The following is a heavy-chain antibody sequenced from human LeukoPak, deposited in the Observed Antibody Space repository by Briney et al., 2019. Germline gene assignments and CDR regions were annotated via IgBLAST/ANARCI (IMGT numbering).Heavy chain of an antibody. Sequence: GGSLRLSCAASGFTFSSYGMHWVRQAPGKELEWVAVISYDGSNKYYADSVKGRFTISRDNSKNTLYLQMNSLRAEDTAVYYCAKGFSSSWYSFDYYYYMDVWGKGTTVTVSS. CDR3: AKGFSSSWYSFDYYYYMDV. CDR2: ISYDGSNK. V-gene: IGHV3-30*18. CDR1: GFTFSSYG. D-gene: IGHD6-13*01. J-gene: IGHJ6*03.